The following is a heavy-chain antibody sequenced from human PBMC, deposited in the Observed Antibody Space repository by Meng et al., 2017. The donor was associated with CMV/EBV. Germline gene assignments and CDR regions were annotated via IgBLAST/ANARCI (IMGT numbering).Heavy chain of an antibody. CDR2: MNPNSGNT. J-gene: IGHJ5*02. CDR3: AREGISGQLLSENWFDP. Sequence: ASVKVSCKASGYTFTSYDINWVRQATGQGLEWMGWMNPNSGNTGYAQKFQGRVTITRNTSISTAYMELSSLRPEDTAVYYCAREGISGQLLSENWFDPWGQGTLVTVSS. CDR1: GYTFTSYD. V-gene: IGHV1-8*03. D-gene: IGHD2-2*01.